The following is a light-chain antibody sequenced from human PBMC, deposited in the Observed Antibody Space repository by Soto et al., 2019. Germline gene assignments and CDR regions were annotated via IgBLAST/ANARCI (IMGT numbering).Light chain of an antibody. CDR3: SSYSSSSTFV. Sequence: QSALTQPASVSGSPGQSITISCTGTNSDVGGYNYVSWYQHHPGKAPKLMIYEVSDRPSGVSSRFSGSKSGNTASLTISGLQADGEADYYCSSYSSSSTFVFGTGTKVTVL. CDR1: NSDVGGYNY. J-gene: IGLJ1*01. CDR2: EVS. V-gene: IGLV2-14*01.